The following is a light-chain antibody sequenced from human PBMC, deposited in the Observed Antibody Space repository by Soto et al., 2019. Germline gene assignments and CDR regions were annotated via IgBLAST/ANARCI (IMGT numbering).Light chain of an antibody. V-gene: IGKV3-20*01. CDR1: QSVGSDY. J-gene: IGKJ1*01. Sequence: EIVLTQSPGTLSLSPGERVTISCRASQSVGSDYLGWYQQKPGQAPRLLIFAASKRAAGIPDRFSGSGSGSDITLTISRPETEDFAVYFCQQYGTSPWTFGQGTKVEIK. CDR2: AAS. CDR3: QQYGTSPWT.